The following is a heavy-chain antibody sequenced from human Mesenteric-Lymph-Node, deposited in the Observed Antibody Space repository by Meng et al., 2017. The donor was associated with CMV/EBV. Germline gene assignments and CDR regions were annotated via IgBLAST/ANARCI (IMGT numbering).Heavy chain of an antibody. J-gene: IGHJ6*02. V-gene: IGHV3-23*03. Sequence: GESLKISCAASGFTFSSYAMSWVRQAPGKGLEWVSVIYSGGSSTYYADSVKGRFTISRDNSKNTLYLQMNSLRAEDTAVYYCAKDRGGWYFSGMDVWGQGTTVTVSS. CDR1: GFTFSSYA. CDR2: IYSGGSST. CDR3: AKDRGGWYFSGMDV. D-gene: IGHD6-19*01.